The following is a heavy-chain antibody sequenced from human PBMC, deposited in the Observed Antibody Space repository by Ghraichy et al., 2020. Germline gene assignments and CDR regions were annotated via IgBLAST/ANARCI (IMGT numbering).Heavy chain of an antibody. CDR3: ARLVGATASEY. J-gene: IGHJ4*02. CDR1: GFTFSDYY. CDR2: ISSSGGTI. D-gene: IGHD1-26*01. Sequence: GGSLRLSCAASGFTFSDYYMSWIRQAPGKGLEWVSYISSSGGTIYYADSVKGRFTVSRDNAKNSLYLQMNSLSAEDTAVYYCARLVGATASEYWGQGALVTVSS. V-gene: IGHV3-11*01.